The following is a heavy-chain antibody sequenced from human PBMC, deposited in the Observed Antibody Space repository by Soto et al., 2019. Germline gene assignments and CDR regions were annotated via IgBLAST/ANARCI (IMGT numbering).Heavy chain of an antibody. V-gene: IGHV1-69*18. J-gene: IGHJ4*02. CDR1: GDTFSGYP. Sequence: QVQLVQSGAELKKPGSSVKVSCKASGDTFSGYPINWVRQATGEGREWMGRFIHAFGTTNDAQRFEGRVTFTADGCTDTVCIELMGLLSEDTAVYYCAGDGGFGELKYWGPGTLVTVSS. CDR2: FIHAFGTT. D-gene: IGHD3-10*01. CDR3: AGDGGFGELKY.